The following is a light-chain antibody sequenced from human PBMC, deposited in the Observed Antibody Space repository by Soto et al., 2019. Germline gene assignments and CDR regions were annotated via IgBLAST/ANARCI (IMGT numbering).Light chain of an antibody. Sequence: QSVLTKPASVSGSPGKSITISCTGNSGDIGSYNRFSWYQQHPGKSPKLIIYEVTDRPSVVSNRFSGSKSGYTASLTISGLQAEDEAEYYCSSYTKINTRPCFFGTGTKLTGL. J-gene: IGLJ1*01. CDR2: EVT. V-gene: IGLV2-14*01. CDR1: SGDIGSYNR. CDR3: SSYTKINTRPCF.